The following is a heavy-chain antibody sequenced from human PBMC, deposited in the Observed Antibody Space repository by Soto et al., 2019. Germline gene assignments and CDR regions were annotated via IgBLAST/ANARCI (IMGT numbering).Heavy chain of an antibody. Sequence: QVQLVQSGAEVKKPGSSVKVSCKASGGTFSSYAISWVRQVPGQGLEWMGGIIPIFGTANYAQKFQGRVTITADKSTSTAYMELSSLRSEDTAVYYCASLRTPHYYDSSGYLDYWGQGTLVTVSS. D-gene: IGHD3-22*01. CDR3: ASLRTPHYYDSSGYLDY. CDR1: GGTFSSYA. CDR2: IIPIFGTA. J-gene: IGHJ4*02. V-gene: IGHV1-69*06.